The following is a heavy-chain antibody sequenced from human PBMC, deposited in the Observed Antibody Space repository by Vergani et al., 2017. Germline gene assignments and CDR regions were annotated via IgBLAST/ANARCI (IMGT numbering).Heavy chain of an antibody. CDR2: ISGSGGST. J-gene: IGHJ3*02. V-gene: IGHV3-23*01. CDR1: GFTFSSYA. D-gene: IGHD3-10*01. CDR3: AKANVLLWFGESQDDAFDI. Sequence: EVQLLESGGGLVQPGGSLRLSCAASGFTFSSYAMSWVRQAPGKGLEWVSAISGSGGSTYYADSVKGRFTISRDNSKNTLYLQMNSLRAEDTAVYYCAKANVLLWFGESQDDAFDIWGQGTMVTVSS.